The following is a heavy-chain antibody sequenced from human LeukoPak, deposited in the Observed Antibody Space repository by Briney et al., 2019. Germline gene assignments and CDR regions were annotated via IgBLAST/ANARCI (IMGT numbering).Heavy chain of an antibody. V-gene: IGHV4-39*07. CDR2: MHYSGST. J-gene: IGHJ4*02. CDR3: CGSGWFAGPFGY. CDR1: GGSITKNGYY. Sequence: SETLSLTCSVSGGSITKNGYYWGWIRQSPETGLEWIGSMHYSGSTYYNPSLNSRVAISVDTSKNQFSLKLTSVTAADTAVYYCCGSGWFAGPFGYWGQGALVTVSS. D-gene: IGHD6-19*01.